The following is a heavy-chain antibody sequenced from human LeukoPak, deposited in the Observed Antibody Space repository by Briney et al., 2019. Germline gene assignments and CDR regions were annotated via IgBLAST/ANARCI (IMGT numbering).Heavy chain of an antibody. CDR1: GYTFTSYG. J-gene: IGHJ4*02. CDR2: INPNSGGT. V-gene: IGHV1-2*02. D-gene: IGHD3-10*01. Sequence: GASVKVSCKASGYTFTSYGISWVRQAPGQGLEWMGWINPNSGGTNYAQKFQGRVTMTRDTSISTAYMELSRLRSDDTAMYYCARYYIEGRCFDYWGQGTLVTVSS. CDR3: ARYYIEGRCFDY.